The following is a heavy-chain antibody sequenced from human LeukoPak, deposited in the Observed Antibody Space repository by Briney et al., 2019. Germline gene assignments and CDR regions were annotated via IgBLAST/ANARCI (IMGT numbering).Heavy chain of an antibody. CDR1: GYTFTSYG. CDR2: ISAYNGNT. CDR3: ARDRYYDRSGYSRPNPPDY. D-gene: IGHD3-22*01. J-gene: IGHJ4*02. V-gene: IGHV1-18*01. Sequence: ASVKVSCKASGYTFTSYGISWVRQAPGQGLEWMGWISAYNGNTNYAHKLQGRVTMTTDTSTSTAYIALRSLRSDDTAVYYCARDRYYDRSGYSRPNPPDYWGQGTLVTVSS.